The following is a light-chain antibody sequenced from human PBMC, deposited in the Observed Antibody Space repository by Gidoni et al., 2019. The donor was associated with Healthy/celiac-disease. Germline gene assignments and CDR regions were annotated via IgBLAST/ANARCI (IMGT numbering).Light chain of an antibody. CDR2: GAS. Sequence: VLTQSPGTLSLSPGERATLSCRASQSVSSSYLAWYQQKPGQAPRLLIYGASSRATGIPDRFSGSGSGTDFTLTISRLEPEDFAVYYCQQYGSSPLTFGQGTKVEIK. V-gene: IGKV3-20*01. J-gene: IGKJ1*01. CDR3: QQYGSSPLT. CDR1: QSVSSSY.